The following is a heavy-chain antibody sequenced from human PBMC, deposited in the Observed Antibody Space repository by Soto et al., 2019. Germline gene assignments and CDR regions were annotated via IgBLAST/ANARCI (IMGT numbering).Heavy chain of an antibody. D-gene: IGHD2-15*01. Sequence: GGSLRLSCAASGFTFSSYAMSWVRQAPGKGLERVSAISGSGGSTYYADSVKGRFTIFRDNARNTLYLQMNNLGAEDTAVYYCARDLVMVGGSYYYGMDVWGQGTTVTGSS. CDR2: ISGSGGST. CDR3: ARDLVMVGGSYYYGMDV. V-gene: IGHV3-23*01. J-gene: IGHJ6*02. CDR1: GFTFSSYA.